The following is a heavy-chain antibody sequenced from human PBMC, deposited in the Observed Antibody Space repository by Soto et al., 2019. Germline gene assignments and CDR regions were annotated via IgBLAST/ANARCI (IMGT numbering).Heavy chain of an antibody. CDR1: GFTFDNYG. CDR3: ARESGRQLRSRDFDY. J-gene: IGHJ4*02. Sequence: EVQLVESGGSVVRPGGSLRLSCAASGFTFDNYGISWVRQAPGKGLEWVSSINWNGGRTGYGDSVKGRFTISRDNAKSSLYLHMNRLTAEDTALYYCARESGRQLRSRDFDYWGQGTLVTVSS. V-gene: IGHV3-20*04. CDR2: INWNGGRT. D-gene: IGHD2-2*01.